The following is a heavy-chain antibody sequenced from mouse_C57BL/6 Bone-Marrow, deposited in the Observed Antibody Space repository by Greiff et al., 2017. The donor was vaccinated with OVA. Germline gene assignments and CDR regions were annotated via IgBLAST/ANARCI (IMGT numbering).Heavy chain of an antibody. Sequence: QVQLQQSGAELVRPGASVTLSCKASGYTFTDYEMHWVKQTPVQGLEWIGAIDPENGGTAYNQKFQGKAILTADKSSSTAYMELRSLTSEDSAVYYCTRQGTTVVGFAYWGQGTTLTVSS. V-gene: IGHV1-15*01. D-gene: IGHD1-1*01. CDR1: GYTFTDYE. J-gene: IGHJ2*01. CDR2: IDPENGGT. CDR3: TRQGTTVVGFAY.